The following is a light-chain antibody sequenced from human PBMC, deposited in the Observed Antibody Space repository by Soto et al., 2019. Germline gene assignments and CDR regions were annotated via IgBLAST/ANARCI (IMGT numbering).Light chain of an antibody. Sequence: DIQMTQSPSSLSASVGDRVTITCQASQDISNYLNWYQQKPGKAPKVLIYDASNFETGVPSRFSGSGSGTDFTATINRLQPEAIATYYCQQYDNLPGFGPGTKVDIK. J-gene: IGKJ3*01. CDR2: DAS. V-gene: IGKV1-33*01. CDR3: QQYDNLPG. CDR1: QDISNY.